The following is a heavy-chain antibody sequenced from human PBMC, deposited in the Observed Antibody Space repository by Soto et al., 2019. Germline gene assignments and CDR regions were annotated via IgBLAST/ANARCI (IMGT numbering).Heavy chain of an antibody. CDR1: GGSISSYY. J-gene: IGHJ3*02. CDR3: ARVDYDILTGYQSGDALDI. CDR2: IYYSGST. D-gene: IGHD3-9*01. Sequence: QVQLQESGPGLVKPSETLSLTCTVSGGSISSYYWSWIRQPPGKGLEWLGYIYYSGSTNYNPSLKSRVTISVDTSKNQFSLKLSSVTAADTAVYYCARVDYDILTGYQSGDALDIWGQGTMVTVSS. V-gene: IGHV4-59*08.